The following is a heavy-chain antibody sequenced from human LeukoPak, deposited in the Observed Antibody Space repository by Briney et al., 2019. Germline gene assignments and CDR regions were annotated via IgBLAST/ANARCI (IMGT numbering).Heavy chain of an antibody. CDR2: INHNGNVN. V-gene: IGHV3-7*03. CDR1: GFTFSIYW. Sequence: GGSLRLSCAASGFTFSIYWMNWAPQAPGKGLEWVASINHNGNVNYYVDSVKGRFTISRDNAKNSLYLQMSNLRAEDTAVYFCARGGGLDVWGQGATVTVSS. J-gene: IGHJ6*02. D-gene: IGHD3-16*01. CDR3: ARGGGLDV.